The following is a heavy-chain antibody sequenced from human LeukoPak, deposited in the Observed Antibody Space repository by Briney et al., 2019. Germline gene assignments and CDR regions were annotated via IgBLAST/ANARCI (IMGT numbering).Heavy chain of an antibody. CDR3: ARGNRGSWLSLYGMDV. J-gene: IGHJ6*02. Sequence: GGSLRLSCAASGFTFSSYSMNWVRQAPGKGLEWVSSISSSSSYIYYADSVKGRFTISRDNAKNSLYLQMNSLRAEDTAVYYCARGNRGSWLSLYGMDVWGQGTTVTVSS. CDR2: ISSSSSYI. CDR1: GFTFSSYS. D-gene: IGHD6-13*01. V-gene: IGHV3-21*01.